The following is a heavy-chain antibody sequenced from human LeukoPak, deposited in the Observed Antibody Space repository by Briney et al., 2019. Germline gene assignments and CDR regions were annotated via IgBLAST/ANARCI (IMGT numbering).Heavy chain of an antibody. D-gene: IGHD7-27*01. J-gene: IGHJ5*02. CDR2: IYYSGST. Sequence: SETLSLTCIVSGGSISSGDYYWSWIRQPPGKGLEWIGYIYYSGSTYYNPSLKGRVTISVDTSKDQFSLKLSSVTAADTAVYYCARDAHWGLGWFDPWGQGTLVTVSS. CDR1: GGSISSGDYY. CDR3: ARDAHWGLGWFDP. V-gene: IGHV4-30-4*08.